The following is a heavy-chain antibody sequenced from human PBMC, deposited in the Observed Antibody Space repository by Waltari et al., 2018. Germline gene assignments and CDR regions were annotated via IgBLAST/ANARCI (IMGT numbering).Heavy chain of an antibody. CDR3: AREVVAQFALYYFDY. V-gene: IGHV1-18*01. D-gene: IGHD2-2*01. Sequence: QVQLVQSGAEVKKPGASVKVSCKASGYTFTSYGISWVRQAPGQGLEWMGWISAYNGNTNHAQKLQGRVTMTTDTSTSTAYMELRSLRSDDTAVYYCAREVVAQFALYYFDYWGQGTLVTVSS. CDR2: ISAYNGNT. CDR1: GYTFTSYG. J-gene: IGHJ4*02.